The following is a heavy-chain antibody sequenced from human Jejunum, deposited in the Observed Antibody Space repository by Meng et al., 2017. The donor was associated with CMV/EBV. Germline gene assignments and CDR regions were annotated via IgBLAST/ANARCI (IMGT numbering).Heavy chain of an antibody. CDR1: GYPFTNYD. V-gene: IGHV1-8*01. J-gene: IGHJ5*01. CDR3: ARRRNWFDS. CDR2: VNPNSGKT. Sequence: KVSCKASGYPFTNYDIYWVRQATGQGHEWMGWVNPNSGKTGYAQKFQGRLIMSRNSSIDTAYMELSSLRSDDTAVYYCARRRNWFDSWGQGTLVTVSS.